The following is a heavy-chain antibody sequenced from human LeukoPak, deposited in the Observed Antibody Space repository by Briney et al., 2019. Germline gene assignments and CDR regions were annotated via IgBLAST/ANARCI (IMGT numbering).Heavy chain of an antibody. CDR3: ARHRPGQWLSYYFDY. J-gene: IGHJ4*02. V-gene: IGHV5-51*01. D-gene: IGHD6-19*01. CDR1: GYIFTSYW. CDR2: IYPGDSDT. Sequence: GASLQISCKGSGYIFTSYWIGWVRQVPGKGLEWMGIIYPGDSDTRYSPSFQGQVTISADKSISTAYLQWSSLKASDTAMYYCARHRPGQWLSYYFDYWGQGTLVTVSS.